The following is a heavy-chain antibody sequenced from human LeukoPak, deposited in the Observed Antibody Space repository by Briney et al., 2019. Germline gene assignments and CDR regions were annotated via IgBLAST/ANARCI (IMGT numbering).Heavy chain of an antibody. CDR2: IKQDGSEK. Sequence: GGSLRLSCAASGFTFDDYGMSWVRQAPGKGLEWVANIKQDGSEKYYVDSVKGRFTISRDNAKNSLYLQMNSLRAEDTAVYYCAREAIAARNFDYWGQGTLVTVSS. J-gene: IGHJ4*02. CDR1: GFTFDDYG. V-gene: IGHV3-7*01. CDR3: AREAIAARNFDY. D-gene: IGHD6-6*01.